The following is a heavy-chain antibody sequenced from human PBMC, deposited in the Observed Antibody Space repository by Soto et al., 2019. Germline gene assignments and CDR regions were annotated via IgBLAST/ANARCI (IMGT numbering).Heavy chain of an antibody. CDR2: IYSGGST. CDR1: GFTVSSNY. J-gene: IGHJ6*02. CDR3: ARVAEYYYGMDV. V-gene: IGHV3-53*01. Sequence: GGSLRLSCAASGFTVSSNYMSWVRQAPGKGLEWVSVIYSGGSTYYADSVKGRFTISRDNSKNTLYLQMNSLRAEDTAVYYCARVAEYYYGMDVWGQGTTVTVSS.